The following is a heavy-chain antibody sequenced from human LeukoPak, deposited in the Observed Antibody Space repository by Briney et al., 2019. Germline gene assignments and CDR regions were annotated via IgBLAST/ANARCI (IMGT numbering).Heavy chain of an antibody. V-gene: IGHV1-58*01. CDR3: ATDRHIVAVPAALGF. CDR1: GFTFTSSA. J-gene: IGHJ4*02. CDR2: IVVGSGNT. Sequence: SVKVSCKASGFTFTSSAVQWVRQARGQRLEWIGWIVVGSGNTNYAQKFQGRVTMTEDTSTDTAYMELSSLRSEDTAVYYCATDRHIVAVPAALGFWGQGTLVTVSS. D-gene: IGHD2-2*01.